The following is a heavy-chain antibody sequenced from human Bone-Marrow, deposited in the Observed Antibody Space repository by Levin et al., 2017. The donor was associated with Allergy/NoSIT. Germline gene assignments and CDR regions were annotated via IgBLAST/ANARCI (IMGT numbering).Heavy chain of an antibody. Sequence: SQTLSLTCTVSGGSISSYYWSWIRQPPGKGLEWIGYIYYSGSTNYNPSLKSRVTISVDTSKNQFSLKLSSVTAADTAVYYCARGRYYDFGYAFDIWGQGTMVTVSS. V-gene: IGHV4-59*01. D-gene: IGHD3-3*01. CDR3: ARGRYYDFGYAFDI. J-gene: IGHJ3*02. CDR2: IYYSGST. CDR1: GGSISSYY.